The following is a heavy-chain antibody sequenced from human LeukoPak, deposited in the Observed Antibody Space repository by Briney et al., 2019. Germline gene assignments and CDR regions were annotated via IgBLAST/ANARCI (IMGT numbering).Heavy chain of an antibody. Sequence: ASVKVSCKVSGYTLTELSMHWVRQAPGKGLEWMGRFDPNTGDTIYAQNFQGRVTVTSATSISTAYMELSRLTSDDTAVYFCARLGLHGSGTYYFFDYWGQGTLVTVSS. CDR1: GYTLTELS. CDR2: FDPNTGDT. J-gene: IGHJ4*02. CDR3: ARLGLHGSGTYYFFDY. V-gene: IGHV1-2*06. D-gene: IGHD3-10*01.